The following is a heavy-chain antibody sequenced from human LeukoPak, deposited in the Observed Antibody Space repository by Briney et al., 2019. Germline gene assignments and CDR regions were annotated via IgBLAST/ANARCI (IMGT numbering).Heavy chain of an antibody. CDR3: AREEVGRLLWFGELSSGHDAFDI. CDR2: IYTSGST. D-gene: IGHD3-10*01. CDR1: GGSISSYY. Sequence: SETLSLTCTVSGGSISSYYWSWIRQPAGKGLEWIGRIYTSGSTNYNPSLKSRVTMSVDTSKNQFSLKLSSVTAADTAVYYCAREEVGRLLWFGELSSGHDAFDIWGQGTMVTVSS. J-gene: IGHJ3*02. V-gene: IGHV4-4*07.